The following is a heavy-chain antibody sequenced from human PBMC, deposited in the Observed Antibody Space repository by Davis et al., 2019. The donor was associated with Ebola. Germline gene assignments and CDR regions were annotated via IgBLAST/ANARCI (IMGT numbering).Heavy chain of an antibody. Sequence: ASVKVSCKASGYTFTSYYMHWVRQAPGQGLEWMGIINPSGGSTSYAQKFQGRVTMTRDRSTNTVNMELSSLTSEDTAVYYCATRGSAATSFDHWGQGTLVTVSS. D-gene: IGHD2-15*01. CDR3: ATRGSAATSFDH. CDR1: GYTFTSYY. J-gene: IGHJ4*02. CDR2: INPSGGST. V-gene: IGHV1-46*01.